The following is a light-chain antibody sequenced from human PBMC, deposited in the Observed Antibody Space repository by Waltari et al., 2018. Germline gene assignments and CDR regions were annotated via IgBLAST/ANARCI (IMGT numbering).Light chain of an antibody. V-gene: IGKV3-20*01. CDR1: QSVSSSY. CDR2: GAS. CDR3: QERGRT. J-gene: IGKJ1*01. Sequence: EIVLTQSPGTLSLSPGERATLACRASQSVSSSYLAWYQQKPGQAPRLLIYGASSRTTGIPDRFSGSGSGTDFTLTISRLEPEDFAVYYCQERGRTFGQGTKVEIK.